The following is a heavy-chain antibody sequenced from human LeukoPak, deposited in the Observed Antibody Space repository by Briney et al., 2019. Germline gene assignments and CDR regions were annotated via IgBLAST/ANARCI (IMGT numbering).Heavy chain of an antibody. Sequence: SVKVSCKASGGTFSSYAISWVRQAPGQGLEGMGGIIPIFGTANYAQKFQGRVTITADESTSTAYMELSSLRSEDTAVYYCARGGGDGYNYQGDYWGQGTLVTVSS. CDR3: ARGGGDGYNYQGDY. CDR2: IIPIFGTA. CDR1: GGTFSSYA. J-gene: IGHJ4*02. V-gene: IGHV1-69*13. D-gene: IGHD5-24*01.